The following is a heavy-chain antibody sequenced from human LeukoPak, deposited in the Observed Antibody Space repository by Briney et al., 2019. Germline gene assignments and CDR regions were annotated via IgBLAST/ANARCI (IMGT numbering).Heavy chain of an antibody. CDR2: ISSSGSTI. D-gene: IGHD5-18*01. CDR1: GFTFSSYW. Sequence: GGSLRLSCAASGFTFSSYWMSWVRQAPGKGLEWVSYISSSGSTIYYADSVKGRFTISRDNSKNTLYLQMNSLRAEDTAVYYCARGGYSYGYNALDIWGQGTMVTVSS. V-gene: IGHV3-48*01. CDR3: ARGGYSYGYNALDI. J-gene: IGHJ3*02.